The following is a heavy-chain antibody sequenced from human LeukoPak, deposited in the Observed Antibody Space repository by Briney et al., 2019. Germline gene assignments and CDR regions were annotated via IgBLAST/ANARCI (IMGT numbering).Heavy chain of an antibody. V-gene: IGHV3-53*01. J-gene: IGHJ5*02. CDR1: GITVSSKS. CDR2: VYIGGNT. CDR3: AKDQQSLRYFDWLLYL. D-gene: IGHD3-9*01. Sequence: GGSLRLSCAGSGITVSSKSVSWVRQAPGKGLEWVSVVYIGGNTHYADSVKGRFTSSRDNAKNTLYLQMNSLRAEDTAVYYCAKDQQSLRYFDWLLYLWGQGTLVTVSS.